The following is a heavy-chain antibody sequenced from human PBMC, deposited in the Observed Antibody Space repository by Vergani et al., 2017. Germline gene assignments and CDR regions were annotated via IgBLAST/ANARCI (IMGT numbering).Heavy chain of an antibody. V-gene: IGHV3-48*01. CDR3: VRTDGYIWDY. D-gene: IGHD5-24*01. Sequence: EVQLVESGGGLVQPGGSLRLSCAASGFTFSSSNMNWVRQAPGKGLEWVSSISSTSKTIYYADSVKGRFTISRDNAINSLYLQMSSLRPDDTAVYYCVRTDGYIWDYWGQGTLVTISS. CDR2: ISSTSKTI. CDR1: GFTFSSSN. J-gene: IGHJ4*02.